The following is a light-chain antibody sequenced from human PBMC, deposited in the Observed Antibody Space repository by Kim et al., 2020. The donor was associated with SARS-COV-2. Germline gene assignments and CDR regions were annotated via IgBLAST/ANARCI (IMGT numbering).Light chain of an antibody. J-gene: IGLJ2*01. CDR3: SSYTSRSTFI. CDR1: STDIGGYNY. CDR2: DVT. Sequence: QSALTQPASVSASPGQSNTISCTGTSTDIGGYNYVSWYQQRPGKAPKLLICDVTDRPSGVSSRFSGSKSGNTASLTISGLQTEDEADYFCSSYTSRSTFIFGGGTQLTVL. V-gene: IGLV2-14*03.